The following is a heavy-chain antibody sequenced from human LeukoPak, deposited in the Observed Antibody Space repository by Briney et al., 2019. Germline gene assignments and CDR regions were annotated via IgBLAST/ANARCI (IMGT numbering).Heavy chain of an antibody. Sequence: KASETLSLTCTVSGGSISSSSYYWGWIRQPPGKGLEWIGSIYYSGSTYYNPSLKSRVTISVDTSKNQFSLKLSSVTAADTAVYYCARARRYYGSSGYSARDAFDIWGQGTMVTVSS. CDR3: ARARRYYGSSGYSARDAFDI. CDR1: GGSISSSSYY. CDR2: IYYSGST. J-gene: IGHJ3*02. V-gene: IGHV4-39*07. D-gene: IGHD3-22*01.